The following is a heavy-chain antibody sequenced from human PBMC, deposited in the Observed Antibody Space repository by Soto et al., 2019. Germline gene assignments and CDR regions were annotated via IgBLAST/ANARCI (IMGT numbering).Heavy chain of an antibody. CDR1: GSSISSGGYY. D-gene: IGHD6-13*01. CDR2: IYYSGST. CDR3: ARDQAAAGTDV. V-gene: IGHV4-31*03. J-gene: IGHJ6*02. Sequence: PLQTLSLTCTVPGSSISSGGYYWSWIRQHPGKGPEWIGYIYYSGSTYYNPSLKSRVTISVYTSKNQFSLKLSSVTAAYTAVYYRARDQAAAGTDVWGQGTTVTVSS.